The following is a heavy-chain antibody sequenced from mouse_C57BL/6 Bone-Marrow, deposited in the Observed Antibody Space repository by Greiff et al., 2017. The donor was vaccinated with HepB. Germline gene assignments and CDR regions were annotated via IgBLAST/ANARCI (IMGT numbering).Heavy chain of an antibody. CDR3: ARLTPYWYFDV. J-gene: IGHJ1*03. V-gene: IGHV5-15*01. D-gene: IGHD1-3*01. CDR1: GFTFSDYG. Sequence: EVQLVESGGGLVQPGGSLKLSCAASGFTFSDYGMAWVRQAPRKGPEWVAFISNLAYSIYYADTVTGRFTISRENAKNTLYLEMSSLRYEDTAMYYCARLTPYWYFDVWGTGTTVTVSS. CDR2: ISNLAYSI.